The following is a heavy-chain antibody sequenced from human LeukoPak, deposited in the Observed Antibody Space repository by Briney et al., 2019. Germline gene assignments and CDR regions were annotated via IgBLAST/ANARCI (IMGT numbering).Heavy chain of an antibody. D-gene: IGHD3-10*01. CDR2: ISDSGGST. J-gene: IGHJ5*02. CDR3: AKAGGSLPTLNWFDP. Sequence: GGSLRLSCAASGFTFSSYAMSWVRQAPGKGLEWVSGISDSGGSTYYAESVKGRFTISRDNSRNTLYLHINSLRAEDTALYYCAKAGGSLPTLNWFDPWGQGTLVTVSS. CDR1: GFTFSSYA. V-gene: IGHV3-23*01.